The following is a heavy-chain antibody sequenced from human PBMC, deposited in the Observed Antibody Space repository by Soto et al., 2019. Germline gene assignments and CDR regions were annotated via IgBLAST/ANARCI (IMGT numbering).Heavy chain of an antibody. V-gene: IGHV3-30*18. CDR3: SKGGRQWLVTSDFNY. CDR2: VSHDGRNT. J-gene: IGHJ4*02. Sequence: VQLVESGGGVVQPGRSLRLSCAASGFTFSDYAMHWVRQAPGKGLEWVAVVSHDGRNTHYAGSVKGRFTISRDSSKNTVPLETASLRAEDTAVYYCSKGGRQWLVTSDFNYWGQGALVTVSS. D-gene: IGHD6-19*01. CDR1: GFTFSDYA.